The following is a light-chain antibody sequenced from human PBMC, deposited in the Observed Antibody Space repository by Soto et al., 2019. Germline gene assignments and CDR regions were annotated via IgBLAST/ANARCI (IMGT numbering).Light chain of an antibody. CDR1: QSVLYSSDNKNY. CDR3: QQYYSIPQT. CDR2: WAS. V-gene: IGKV4-1*01. Sequence: DIVLTQSPDSLAVSLGERATINCKSSQSVLYSSDNKNYLAWYQQKPGQPPKLLISWASTRESGVPDRFSGSGSVTDFTLTISSLQAEDVAVYYCQQYYSIPQTFGQGTKVEI. J-gene: IGKJ1*01.